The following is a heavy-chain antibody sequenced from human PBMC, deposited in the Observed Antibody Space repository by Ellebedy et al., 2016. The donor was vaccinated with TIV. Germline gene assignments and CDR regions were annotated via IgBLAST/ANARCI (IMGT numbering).Heavy chain of an antibody. CDR2: IGTDMGNT. V-gene: IGHV1-18*01. CDR3: ARDRDIRSSSDFQH. D-gene: IGHD6-6*01. CDR1: GYSFTNYA. Sequence: AASVKVSCKASGYSFTNYAMNWVRQAPGQGLEWVGWIGTDMGNTNYAQKFRGRVTMTTDTSTTTGYMELRSLRSDDTALYYCARDRDIRSSSDFQHWGQGTLVTVSS. J-gene: IGHJ1*01.